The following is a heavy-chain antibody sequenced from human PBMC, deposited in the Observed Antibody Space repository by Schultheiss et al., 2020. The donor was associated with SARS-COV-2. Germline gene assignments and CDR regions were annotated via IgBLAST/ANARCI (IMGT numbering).Heavy chain of an antibody. Sequence: GESLKISCAASGFTFSDYYMSWIRQAPGKGLEWVAVIWYDGSNKYYADSVKGRFTISRDNSKNTLYLQMNSLRAEDTAVYYCATGITGTTLDYWGQGTLVTVSS. CDR2: IWYDGSNK. CDR1: GFTFSDYY. CDR3: ATGITGTTLDY. V-gene: IGHV3-33*08. J-gene: IGHJ4*02. D-gene: IGHD1-7*01.